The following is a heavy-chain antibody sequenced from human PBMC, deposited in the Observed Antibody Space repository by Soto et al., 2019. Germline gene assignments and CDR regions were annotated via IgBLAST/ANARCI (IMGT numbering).Heavy chain of an antibody. J-gene: IGHJ1*01. CDR3: AKSDSSGWYHHFQH. CDR1: GFTFSSHA. Sequence: PGGSLRLSCAASGFTFSSHAMSWVRQAPGKGLEWVSAISDSRGTSYYADSVKGRFTISRDSSKNTLYLQMNSLRAEDTAVYYCAKSDSSGWYHHFQHCGQGTPVTVSS. D-gene: IGHD6-19*01. CDR2: ISDSRGTS. V-gene: IGHV3-23*01.